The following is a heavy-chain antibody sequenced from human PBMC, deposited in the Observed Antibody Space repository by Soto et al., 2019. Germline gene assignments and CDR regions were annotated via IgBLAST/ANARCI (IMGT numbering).Heavy chain of an antibody. Sequence: ASVKVSCKASGYTFTAYAIHWVRQAPGQGLEWMGWMNPNSGNTGYAQKFQGRVTMTRNTSISTAYMELSSLRSEDTAVYYCARGGYGADAFDIWGQGTMVTVSS. V-gene: IGHV1-8*02. CDR3: ARGGYGADAFDI. D-gene: IGHD4-17*01. CDR1: GYTFTAYA. CDR2: MNPNSGNT. J-gene: IGHJ3*02.